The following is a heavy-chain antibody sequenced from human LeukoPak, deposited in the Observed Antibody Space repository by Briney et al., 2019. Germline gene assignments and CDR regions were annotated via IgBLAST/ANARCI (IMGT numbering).Heavy chain of an antibody. D-gene: IGHD4-11*01. V-gene: IGHV3-11*06. J-gene: IGHJ6*02. Sequence: PGGSLGLSCAASGFTFSDYYMSWIRQAPGKGLEWVSYISSSSSYTNYADSVKGRFTISRDNAKNSLYLHMNSLRAEDTAVYYCARAPHYSNYGPYYYGMDVWGQGTTVTVSS. CDR2: ISSSSSYT. CDR1: GFTFSDYY. CDR3: ARAPHYSNYGPYYYGMDV.